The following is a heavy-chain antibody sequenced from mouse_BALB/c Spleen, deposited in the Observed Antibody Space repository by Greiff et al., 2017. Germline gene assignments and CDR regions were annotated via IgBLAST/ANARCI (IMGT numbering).Heavy chain of an antibody. V-gene: IGHV14-3*02. Sequence: VQLQQSGAELVKPGASVKLSCTASGFNIKDTYMHWVKQRPEQGLEWIGRIDPANGNTKYDPKFQGKATITADTSSNTAYLQLSSLTSEDTAVYYCARSGRYDAYYFDYWGQGTTLTVSS. D-gene: IGHD2-14*01. CDR1: GFNIKDTY. J-gene: IGHJ2*01. CDR3: ARSGRYDAYYFDY. CDR2: IDPANGNT.